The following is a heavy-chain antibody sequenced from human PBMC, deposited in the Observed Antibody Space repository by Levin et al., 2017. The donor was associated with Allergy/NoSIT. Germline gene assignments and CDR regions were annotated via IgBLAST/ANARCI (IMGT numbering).Heavy chain of an antibody. J-gene: IGHJ3*02. Sequence: KVSCKASGYTFRVYGIIWVRQAPGEGLEWLGWISPNNGHTKVSHKVQGRVTMTTDASTPTAYLDIRSLTSDETAVYYCARDLGTGWYDNAFEIWGQGTLVSVSS. D-gene: IGHD6-19*01. CDR2: ISPNNGHT. V-gene: IGHV1-18*01. CDR1: GYTFRVYG. CDR3: ARDLGTGWYDNAFEI.